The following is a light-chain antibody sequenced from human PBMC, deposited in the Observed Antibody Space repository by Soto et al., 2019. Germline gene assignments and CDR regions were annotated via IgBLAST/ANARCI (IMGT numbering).Light chain of an antibody. Sequence: QSVLTQPPSVSGAPGQRVTISCTGSRSNIGTGYDVHWYQQLPGTAPKLLIYGNNNRPSGVPDRFSGSKSGTSASLAITGLQAEDEADYYCQSYDSRVSAWVFGGGTKVTVL. J-gene: IGLJ3*02. CDR1: RSNIGTGYD. CDR3: QSYDSRVSAWV. CDR2: GNN. V-gene: IGLV1-40*01.